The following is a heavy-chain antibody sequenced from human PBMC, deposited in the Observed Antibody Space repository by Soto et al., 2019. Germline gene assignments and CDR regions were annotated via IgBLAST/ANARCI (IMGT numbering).Heavy chain of an antibody. J-gene: IGHJ4*02. Sequence: EVQLLESGGGLIQPGGSLRLSCAASGFTFSRNAMSWVRQAPGKGLKWVSVMSGSGGSTYYADSVTGRFTISRDNSKNTLYLQMNSLRAEDTAVYYCANGYREYSSSWFDYWGQGTLVPFSS. D-gene: IGHD6-13*01. CDR1: GFTFSRNA. CDR2: MSGSGGST. CDR3: ANGYREYSSSWFDY. V-gene: IGHV3-23*01.